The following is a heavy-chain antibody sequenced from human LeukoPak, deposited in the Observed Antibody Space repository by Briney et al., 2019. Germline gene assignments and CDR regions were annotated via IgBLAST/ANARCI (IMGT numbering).Heavy chain of an antibody. J-gene: IGHJ4*02. V-gene: IGHV4-59*01. CDR2: IYYSGST. CDR3: ASRAVATYYFDY. CDR1: GGSISSYY. D-gene: IGHD6-19*01. Sequence: SETLSLTCTVSGGSISSYYWSWLRQPPGKGLEWIAYIYYSGSTNYNPSLKSRVTISVDTSKNQFSLKLSSVTAADTAMYYCASRAVATYYFDYWGQGTLVTVSS.